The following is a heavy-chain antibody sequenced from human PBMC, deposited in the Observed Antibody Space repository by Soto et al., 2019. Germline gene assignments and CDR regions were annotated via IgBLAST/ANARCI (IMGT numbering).Heavy chain of an antibody. J-gene: IGHJ5*02. Sequence: ELFLQESGGDLVQPGGFLRLSCVASGFKFSMFGMNWVRQAPGKGLEWIAYNSSSSATIIYGGSVEGRFTVSRDNAENSLFLQMKSLRDEDTAVYYCASDKGGTVAGFNWFDPWGHGTPVTVST. CDR3: ASDKGGTVAGFNWFDP. V-gene: IGHV3-48*02. CDR2: NSSSSATI. D-gene: IGHD6-19*01. CDR1: GFKFSMFG.